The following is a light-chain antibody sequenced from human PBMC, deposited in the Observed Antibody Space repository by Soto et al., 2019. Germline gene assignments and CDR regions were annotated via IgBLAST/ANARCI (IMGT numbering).Light chain of an antibody. CDR1: QSVSSY. Sequence: EIVLSQSPATLSLSPGERATLSCRASQSVSSYLAWYQQKPGQAPRLLIYDASNRATGIPARFSGSGSGTDFTLTISSLDPEDVAVYDCQQRSNWPPLFTFGPWTKVDIK. CDR3: QQRSNWPPLFT. V-gene: IGKV3-11*01. J-gene: IGKJ3*01. CDR2: DAS.